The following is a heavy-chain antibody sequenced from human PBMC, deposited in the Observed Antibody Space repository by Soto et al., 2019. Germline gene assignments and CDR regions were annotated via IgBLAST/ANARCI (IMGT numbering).Heavy chain of an antibody. V-gene: IGHV4-59*01. Sequence: PSETLSLTCTVSGGSISSYYWSWIRQPPGKGLEWIGYIYYSGSTNYNPSLKSRVTISVDTSKNQFSLKLSSVTAADTAVYYCARDSRRGSSSWYGYWGQGTLVTVSS. CDR3: ARDSRRGSSSWYGY. CDR1: GGSISSYY. J-gene: IGHJ4*02. D-gene: IGHD6-13*01. CDR2: IYYSGST.